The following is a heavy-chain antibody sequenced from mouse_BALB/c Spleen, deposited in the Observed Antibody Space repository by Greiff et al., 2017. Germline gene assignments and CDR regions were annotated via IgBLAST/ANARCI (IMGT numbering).Heavy chain of an antibody. CDR3: TRGDYRYIYAMDY. J-gene: IGHJ4*01. CDR2: INPSNGGT. CDR1: GYTFTSYY. Sequence: VQGVESGAELVKPGASVKLSCKASGYTFTSYYMYWVKQRPGQGLEWIGEINPSNGGTNFNEKFKSKATLTVDKSSSTAYMQLSSLTSEDSAVYYCTRGDYRYIYAMDYWGQGNSVTVSS. D-gene: IGHD2-14*01. V-gene: IGHV1S81*02.